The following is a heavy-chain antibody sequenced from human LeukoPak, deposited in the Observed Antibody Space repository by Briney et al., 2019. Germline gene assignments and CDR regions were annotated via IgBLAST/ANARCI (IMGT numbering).Heavy chain of an antibody. J-gene: IGHJ4*02. Sequence: PGGSLRLSCAASGFTFSSYAMSWVRQAPGKGLEWVSAISGSGGSTYYADSVKGRFTISRDNSKNTLYLQMNSLRAEDTAVYYCAKVRTLEGPAQAYWVHFDYWGQGTLVTVSS. D-gene: IGHD1-1*01. V-gene: IGHV3-23*01. CDR1: GFTFSSYA. CDR2: ISGSGGST. CDR3: AKVRTLEGPAQAYWVHFDY.